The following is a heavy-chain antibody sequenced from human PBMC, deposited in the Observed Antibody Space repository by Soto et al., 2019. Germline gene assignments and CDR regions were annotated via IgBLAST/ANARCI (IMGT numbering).Heavy chain of an antibody. CDR3: ARERDGSSWSSAESLQY. D-gene: IGHD6-13*01. Sequence: ASVKVSCKASGYTFTSYGISWARQAPGQGLEWVGWISTYNANTYYAQKFQGRVTMTTDTSTSTAYMELRSLRSDDTAVFYCARERDGSSWSSAESLQYWGQGTLVTVSS. CDR2: ISTYNANT. J-gene: IGHJ1*01. V-gene: IGHV1-18*04. CDR1: GYTFTSYG.